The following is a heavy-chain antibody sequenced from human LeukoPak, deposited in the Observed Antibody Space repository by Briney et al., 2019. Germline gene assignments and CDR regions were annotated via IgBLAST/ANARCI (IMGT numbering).Heavy chain of an antibody. D-gene: IGHD5-24*01. Sequence: SETLSLTCAVYGGSFSGYYWSWIRQPPGKGLEWIGEINHSGSTNYNPSLKSRVTISVDTSKNQFSLKLSSVTAADTAVYYCARALQWDYWGQGTLVTVSS. CDR1: GGSFSGYY. V-gene: IGHV4-34*01. CDR2: INHSGST. J-gene: IGHJ4*02. CDR3: ARALQWDY.